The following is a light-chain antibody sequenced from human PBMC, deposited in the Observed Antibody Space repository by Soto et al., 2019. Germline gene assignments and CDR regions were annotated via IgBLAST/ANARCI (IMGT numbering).Light chain of an antibody. CDR1: QSLEYSDGNTY. CDR2: KVS. CDR3: MQGTHWPPYT. J-gene: IGKJ2*01. Sequence: DVVMTQSPLSLPVTLGQPASISCRSSQSLEYSDGNTYLNWFQQRPGQSPRRLIYKVSNRASGVPDRFSGSGAGTDFTLKISRVEAEDVGVYYCMQGTHWPPYTFGQGTKLEIK. V-gene: IGKV2-30*01.